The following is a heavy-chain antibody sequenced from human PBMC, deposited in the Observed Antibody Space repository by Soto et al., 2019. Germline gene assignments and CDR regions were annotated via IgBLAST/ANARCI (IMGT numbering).Heavy chain of an antibody. J-gene: IGHJ4*02. Sequence: PGASRRLSCAASGFTFSSYDLHWVRQATGKGLEWVSVIGTAGDTYYPGSVKGRFTISRENAKNYLYLQMNSLRAGDTAVYYCARGEGTGTTPFDYWGQGTLVTVSS. D-gene: IGHD1-1*01. CDR3: ARGEGTGTTPFDY. CDR2: IGTAGDT. V-gene: IGHV3-13*01. CDR1: GFTFSSYD.